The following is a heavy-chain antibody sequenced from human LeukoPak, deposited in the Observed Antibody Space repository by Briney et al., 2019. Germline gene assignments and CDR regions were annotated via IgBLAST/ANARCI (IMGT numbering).Heavy chain of an antibody. J-gene: IGHJ6*02. D-gene: IGHD3-9*01. CDR3: ATSVRYFDWFYYYYGMDV. V-gene: IGHV1-18*01. Sequence: GASVKVSFKASGYTFTSYGISWVRQAPGQGQEGGGWISAYNGNTNYAQKLQGRVTMTTDTSTSTAYMELRSLRSDDTAVYYCATSVRYFDWFYYYYGMDVWGQGTTVTVSS. CDR2: ISAYNGNT. CDR1: GYTFTSYG.